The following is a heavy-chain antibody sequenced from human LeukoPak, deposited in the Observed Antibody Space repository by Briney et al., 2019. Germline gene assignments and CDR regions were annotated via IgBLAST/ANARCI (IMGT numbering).Heavy chain of an antibody. Sequence: ASVKVSCKASGYTFTTYGISWVRQGPGQGLEWMGGISAYNGNTNYAQQFQGRVTMTTDTSMSTAYMELRSLRSDDTAVYYCARDLIAVRPGWFDPWGQGSLVTVSS. CDR2: ISAYNGNT. J-gene: IGHJ5*02. D-gene: IGHD6-6*01. CDR1: GYTFTTYG. V-gene: IGHV1-18*01. CDR3: ARDLIAVRPGWFDP.